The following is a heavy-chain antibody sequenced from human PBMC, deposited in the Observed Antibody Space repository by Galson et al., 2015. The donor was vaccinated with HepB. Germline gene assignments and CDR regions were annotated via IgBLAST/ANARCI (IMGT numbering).Heavy chain of an antibody. J-gene: IGHJ2*01. CDR1: GFTFSNYD. D-gene: IGHD3-22*01. Sequence: SLRLSCAASGFTFSNYDMHWVRQTTEKGLEWVPAIGIAGDPNYPDSVKGRFTISRENAKNSLYLQMNNLRAGDTAVYYCARVNYYDSSGNYRYWYFDLWGRGTLVTVSS. CDR3: ARVNYYDSSGNYRYWYFDL. CDR2: IGIAGDP. V-gene: IGHV3-13*05.